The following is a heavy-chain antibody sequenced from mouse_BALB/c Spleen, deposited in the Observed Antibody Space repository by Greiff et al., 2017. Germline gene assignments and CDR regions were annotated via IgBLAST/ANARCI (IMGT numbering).Heavy chain of an antibody. CDR1: GFTFSSFG. CDR2: ISSGSSTI. V-gene: IGHV5-17*02. D-gene: IGHD1-1*01. Sequence: DVQLVESGGGLVQPGGSRKLSCAASGFTFSSFGMHWVRQAPEKGLEWVAYISSGSSTIYYAATVKGRFTISRDNPKNTLFLQMTSLRSEDTAMYYCAREDYEYFDVWGAGTTVTVSS. CDR3: AREDYEYFDV. J-gene: IGHJ1*01.